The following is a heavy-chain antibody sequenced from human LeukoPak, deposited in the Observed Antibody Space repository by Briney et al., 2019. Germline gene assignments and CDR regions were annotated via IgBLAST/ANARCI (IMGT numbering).Heavy chain of an antibody. V-gene: IGHV3-21*01. CDR1: GFTFRDYS. D-gene: IGHD2-2*01. Sequence: PGGSLRLSCAASGFTFRDYSMTWVRQAPGKGLELVSSIRGGSDFIYHADSVKGRFTVSRDNAKNSLYLQMNSLRAEDTAVYYCARDHAGIVLPAAVGAHWGQGTLVTVSS. CDR2: IRGGSDFI. J-gene: IGHJ4*02. CDR3: ARDHAGIVLPAAVGAH.